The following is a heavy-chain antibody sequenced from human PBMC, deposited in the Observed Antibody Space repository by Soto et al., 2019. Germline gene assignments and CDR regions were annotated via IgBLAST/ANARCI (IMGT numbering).Heavy chain of an antibody. V-gene: IGHV3-64*01. CDR3: ARGRVEDSSGWATYFDY. J-gene: IGHJ4*02. D-gene: IGHD6-19*01. CDR2: INTNGVNT. Sequence: EVQLVESGGGLVQPGGSLRLSCAASGFTFSGYSMFWVRQAPGKGLESVSAINTNGVNTFYAKSVNGRFTISRDNSKNTMYLQMGSLRAEDMAVYYCARGRVEDSSGWATYFDYWGQGTLVTVSS. CDR1: GFTFSGYS.